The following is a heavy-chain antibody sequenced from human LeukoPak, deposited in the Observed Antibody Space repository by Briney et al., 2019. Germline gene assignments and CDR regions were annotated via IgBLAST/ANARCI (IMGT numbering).Heavy chain of an antibody. J-gene: IGHJ4*02. D-gene: IGHD6-13*01. V-gene: IGHV1-46*03. Sequence: ASVKVSCKASGYTFTSYYMHWVRQAPGQGLEWMGIINPSGGSTSYAQKFQGRVTMTRDTSTSTVYMELSSLRSEDTAVYYCVSSSWSPRPLDYWGQGTLVTVSS. CDR1: GYTFTSYY. CDR3: VSSSWSPRPLDY. CDR2: INPSGGST.